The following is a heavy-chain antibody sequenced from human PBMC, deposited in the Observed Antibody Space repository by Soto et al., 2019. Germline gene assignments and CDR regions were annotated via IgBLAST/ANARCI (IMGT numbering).Heavy chain of an antibody. CDR3: ARFTIAAAGDYYSGMNV. CDR1: GYTFTSYG. CDR2: ISAYNGNT. V-gene: IGHV1-18*01. J-gene: IGHJ6*02. Sequence: ASVKVSCKASGYTFTSYGISWVRQAPGQGLEWMGWISAYNGNTNYAQKLQGRVTMTTDTSTSTAYMELRSLRSDDTAVYYCARFTIAAAGDYYSGMNVWGQGTTVTVS. D-gene: IGHD6-13*01.